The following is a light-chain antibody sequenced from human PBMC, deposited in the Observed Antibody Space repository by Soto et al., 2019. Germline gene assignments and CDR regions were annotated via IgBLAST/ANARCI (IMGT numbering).Light chain of an antibody. J-gene: IGKJ4*01. CDR2: GAS. CDR3: QQYSNWPLT. CDR1: QSVTNSY. V-gene: IGKV3-15*01. Sequence: EIVMTQSPVTLSVSPGERATLSSRASQSVTNSYLAWYQQKPGQAPRLLIFGASTRAAGIPARFSGSGSGTEFTLTISSLQSEDVAVYYCQQYSNWPLTLGGGTKVDIK.